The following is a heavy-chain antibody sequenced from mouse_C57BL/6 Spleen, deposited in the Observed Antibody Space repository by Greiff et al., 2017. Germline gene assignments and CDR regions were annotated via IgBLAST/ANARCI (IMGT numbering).Heavy chain of an antibody. CDR3: ARTLYSNYDVYYAMDY. CDR2: IWSGGST. CDR1: GFSLTSYG. J-gene: IGHJ4*01. Sequence: QVQLQQSGPGLVQPSQSLSITCTVSGFSLTSYGVHWVRQSPGKGLEWLGVIWSGGSTDYNAAFISRLSISKDNSKSQVFFKMNSLQADDTAIYYCARTLYSNYDVYYAMDYWGQGTSVTVSS. V-gene: IGHV2-2*01. D-gene: IGHD2-5*01.